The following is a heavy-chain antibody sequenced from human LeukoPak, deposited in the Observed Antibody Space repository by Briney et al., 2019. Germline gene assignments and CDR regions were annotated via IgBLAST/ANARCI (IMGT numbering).Heavy chain of an antibody. J-gene: IGHJ4*02. CDR2: INHGGST. D-gene: IGHD3-10*01. Sequence: SETLSLTCTVYGGSFSGYYWTWIRQPPGKGLEWVGEINHGGSTNYNPSLKSRVTISVDTSKNQFSLKLSSVTAADTAVYYCARGHIWFGELRHFYFDYWGQGTLVTVSS. CDR1: GGSFSGYY. CDR3: ARGHIWFGELRHFYFDY. V-gene: IGHV4-34*01.